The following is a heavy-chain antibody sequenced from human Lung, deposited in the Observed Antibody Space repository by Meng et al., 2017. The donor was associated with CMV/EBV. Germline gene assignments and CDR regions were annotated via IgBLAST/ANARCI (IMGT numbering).Heavy chain of an antibody. J-gene: IGHJ3*02. CDR2: IYHSGST. Sequence: SETLSLTCTVSGYSISSGYYWGWIRQPPGKGLEWIGSIYHSGSTYYNPSLKSRVTISVDTSKNQFSLKLSSVTAADTAVYYWAREGGLVLRFLEWLPNNDAFDIWGQGTMGTVSS. D-gene: IGHD3-3*01. CDR3: AREGGLVLRFLEWLPNNDAFDI. CDR1: GYSISSGYY. V-gene: IGHV4-38-2*02.